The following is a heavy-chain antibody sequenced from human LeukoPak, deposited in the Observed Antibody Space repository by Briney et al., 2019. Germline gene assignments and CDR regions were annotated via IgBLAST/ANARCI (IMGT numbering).Heavy chain of an antibody. CDR1: GFTFSSHW. D-gene: IGHD3-22*01. Sequence: QSGGSLRLSCAASGFTFSSHWMSWVRQAPGKGLEWVANIKKDGSEKYYVDAVKGRFTISRDNAKTSLYLQMNSLRAEDTAVYYCARKDSSGYHGPLDYWGQGTLVTVSS. CDR2: IKKDGSEK. CDR3: ARKDSSGYHGPLDY. J-gene: IGHJ4*02. V-gene: IGHV3-7*01.